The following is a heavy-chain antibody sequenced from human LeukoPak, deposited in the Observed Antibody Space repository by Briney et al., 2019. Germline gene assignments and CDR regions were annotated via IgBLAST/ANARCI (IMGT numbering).Heavy chain of an antibody. CDR1: GYTFTSYG. D-gene: IGHD6-19*01. V-gene: IGHV1-18*01. CDR3: ARDLLLPGAVAGY. CDR2: ISGYNGNT. Sequence: ASVTVSCKASGYTFTSYGISWVRQAPGQGLEWMGWISGYNGNTDYVQKLQGRVTMTGDTSTSTAYMELRSLRSDDTAVYYCARDLLLPGAVAGYWGQGTLVTVSS. J-gene: IGHJ4*02.